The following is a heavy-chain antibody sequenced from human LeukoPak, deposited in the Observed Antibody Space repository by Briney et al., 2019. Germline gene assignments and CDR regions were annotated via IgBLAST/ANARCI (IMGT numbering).Heavy chain of an antibody. J-gene: IGHJ3*02. CDR3: ARVPYDSSGRDAFDI. CDR1: GYTFTSYD. D-gene: IGHD3-22*01. Sequence: ASVKVSCKASGYTFTSYDINWVRQATGQGLEWMGWMNPNSGNTGYARKFQGRVTMTRNTSISTAYMELSSLRSEDTAVYYCARVPYDSSGRDAFDIWGQGTMVTVSS. CDR2: MNPNSGNT. V-gene: IGHV1-8*01.